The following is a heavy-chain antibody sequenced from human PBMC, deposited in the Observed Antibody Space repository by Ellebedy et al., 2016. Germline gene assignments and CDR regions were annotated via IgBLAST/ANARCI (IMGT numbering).Heavy chain of an antibody. V-gene: IGHV1-69*13. J-gene: IGHJ6*02. D-gene: IGHD2-2*01. CDR2: IIPIFGTA. CDR3: ARGIGAVVVPAAMHYYGMDV. CDR1: GYTFTSYD. Sequence: SVKVSXXASGYTFTSYDINWARQATGQGLEWMGWIIPIFGTANYAQKFQGRVTITADESTSTAYMELSSLRSEDTAVYYCARGIGAVVVPAAMHYYGMDVWGQGTTVTVSS.